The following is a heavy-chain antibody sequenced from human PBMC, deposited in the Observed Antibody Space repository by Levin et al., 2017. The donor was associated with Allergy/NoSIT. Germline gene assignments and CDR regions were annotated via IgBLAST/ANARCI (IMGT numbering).Heavy chain of an antibody. Sequence: SQTLSLTCTVSGGSISSSDSYWSWLRQPPGMALEWIGSVYYRGSTYFNSSLKSRLALSIDTSKNHFSLKLYSLTAADAAVYYCAREKDMVRGPLVSWGQGALVTVSS. D-gene: IGHD3-10*01. J-gene: IGHJ4*02. V-gene: IGHV4-39*07. CDR1: GGSISSSDSY. CDR3: AREKDMVRGPLVS. CDR2: VYYRGST.